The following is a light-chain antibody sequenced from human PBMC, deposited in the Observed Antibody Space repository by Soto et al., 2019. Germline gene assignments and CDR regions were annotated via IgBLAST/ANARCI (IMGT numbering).Light chain of an antibody. CDR1: QSISDW. CDR2: RAS. V-gene: IGKV1-5*03. J-gene: IGKJ1*01. Sequence: DIQMTQSPSTLSASVGDRVTITCRASQSISDWLAWYQQKPGTAPNLLIYRASVLGSGVPSRFSGSGSGTEFTLTISSLQADDFATYYCQQYNMYTPPWTFGQGTQVEIK. CDR3: QQYNMYTPPWT.